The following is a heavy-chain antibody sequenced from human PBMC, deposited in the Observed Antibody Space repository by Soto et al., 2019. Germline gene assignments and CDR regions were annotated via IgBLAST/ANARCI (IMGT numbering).Heavy chain of an antibody. CDR2: INHSGST. CDR1: GGSFTAYK. V-gene: IGHV4-34*01. Sequence: QVQLQQWGAGLLKPSETLSLTCAVYGGSFTAYKWSWIRQPPGKGREWIGEINHSGSTNYNPSLKSRITISVDTSKNQFSLKLSAVTAADTAVYFCARGLIYGDYTSCFDPWGPGTLVTVSS. J-gene: IGHJ5*02. CDR3: ARGLIYGDYTSCFDP. D-gene: IGHD4-17*01.